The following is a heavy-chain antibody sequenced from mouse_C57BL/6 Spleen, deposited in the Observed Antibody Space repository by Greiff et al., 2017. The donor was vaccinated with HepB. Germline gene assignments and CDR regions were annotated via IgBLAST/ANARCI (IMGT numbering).Heavy chain of an antibody. Sequence: EVKLEESGPGLVKPSQSLSLTCSVTGYSITSGYDWNWIRQFPGNKLEWMGYISYDGSNNYNPSLKNRISITRDTSKNQFFLKLNSVTTEDTATYYCARDGYGSYAMDYWGQGTSVTVSS. CDR3: ARDGYGSYAMDY. J-gene: IGHJ4*01. V-gene: IGHV3-6*01. CDR2: ISYDGSN. D-gene: IGHD2-2*01. CDR1: GYSITSGYD.